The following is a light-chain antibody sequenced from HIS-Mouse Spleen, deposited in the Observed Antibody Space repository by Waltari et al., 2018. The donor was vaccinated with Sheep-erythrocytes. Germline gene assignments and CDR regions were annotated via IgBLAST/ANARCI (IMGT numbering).Light chain of an antibody. CDR1: KLGDKY. CDR2: QDS. Sequence: SYELTKPPSVSVSPGQTASITCPGDKLGDKYACWYQQKPGQSPVLVIYQDSKRPSGIPERFSGSNSGNTATLTISGTQAMDEADYYCQAWDSSTEVFGGGTKLTVL. V-gene: IGLV3-1*01. J-gene: IGLJ2*01. CDR3: QAWDSSTEV.